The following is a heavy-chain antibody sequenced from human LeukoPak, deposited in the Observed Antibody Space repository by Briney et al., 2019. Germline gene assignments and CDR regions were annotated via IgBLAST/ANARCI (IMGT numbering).Heavy chain of an antibody. CDR1: GFTVSSTH. CDR3: ARGGRGSAAVVAPRSFDI. V-gene: IGHV3-53*01. D-gene: IGHD3-22*01. J-gene: IGHJ3*02. CDR2: IYTGGNS. Sequence: AGGSLRLSCAASGFTVSSTHMVWVRQAPGKGLEWVSVIYTGGNSYYAGSVQGRFIISRDISKNTLYLQMNSLRAEDSALYYCARGGRGSAAVVAPRSFDIWGQGTMVTVS.